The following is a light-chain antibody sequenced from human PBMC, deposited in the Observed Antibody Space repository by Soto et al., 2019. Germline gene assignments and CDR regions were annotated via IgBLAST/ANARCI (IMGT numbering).Light chain of an antibody. J-gene: IGLJ1*01. Sequence: QSALTQPASVSGSPGQSITISCTGTSSDVGGYSYVSWYQQHPGKAPKLMIYDVNNRPSGVSNRFSGSKSGNTASLTISGLQAEDEADSYCSSYTYSSILYVFGTGTKLTVL. CDR3: SSYTYSSILYV. CDR1: SSDVGGYSY. CDR2: DVN. V-gene: IGLV2-14*01.